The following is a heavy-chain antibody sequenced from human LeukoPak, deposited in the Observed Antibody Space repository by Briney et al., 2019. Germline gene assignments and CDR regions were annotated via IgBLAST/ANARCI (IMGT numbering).Heavy chain of an antibody. Sequence: ASVKVSCKASGGTFSSYAISWVRQAPGQGLEWMGGIIPIFGTANYAQKFQGRVTITADESTSTAYMELSSLRSEDTAVYYCAKGRYYYDSSGYYFDYWGQGTLVTVSS. D-gene: IGHD3-22*01. CDR2: IIPIFGTA. V-gene: IGHV1-69*13. J-gene: IGHJ4*02. CDR1: GGTFSSYA. CDR3: AKGRYYYDSSGYYFDY.